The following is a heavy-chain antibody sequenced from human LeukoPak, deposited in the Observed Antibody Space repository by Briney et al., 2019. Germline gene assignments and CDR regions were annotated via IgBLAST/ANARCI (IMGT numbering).Heavy chain of an antibody. CDR2: ISSSGSTI. D-gene: IGHD3-10*01. V-gene: IGHV3-48*03. Sequence: GGSLRLSCAASGFTFSSYEMNWLRQAPGKGLEWVSYISSSGSTIYYADSVKGRFTISRDNAKNSLYLQMNSLRAEDTAVYYCARDPFAVRGPPAFDIWGQGTMVTVSS. CDR1: GFTFSSYE. CDR3: ARDPFAVRGPPAFDI. J-gene: IGHJ3*02.